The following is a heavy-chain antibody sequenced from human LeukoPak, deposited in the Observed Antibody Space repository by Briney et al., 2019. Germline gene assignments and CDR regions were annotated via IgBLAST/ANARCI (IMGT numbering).Heavy chain of an antibody. V-gene: IGHV3-30*18. CDR3: AKTLAAPFFFGH. J-gene: IGHJ4*02. Sequence: GGSPRLSCAASGFTFSRSGIPWVRQAPGKGLEWVALISHDGANKHYADSVKGRFNISGDDSMNTVYLQMNGLRPEDSAVYFCAKTLAAPFFFGHWGQGTLVTVSA. CDR1: GFTFSRSG. CDR2: ISHDGANK. D-gene: IGHD3/OR15-3a*01.